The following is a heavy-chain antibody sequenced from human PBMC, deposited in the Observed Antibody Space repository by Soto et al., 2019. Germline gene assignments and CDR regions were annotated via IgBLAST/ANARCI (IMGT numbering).Heavy chain of an antibody. CDR1: GFTFSSYS. CDR3: ARDTVVVAATLDYYYYGMDV. Sequence: GGSLRLSCAASGFTFSSYSMNWVCQAPGKGLEWVSSISSSSSYIYYADSVKGRFTISRDNAKNSLYLQMNSLRAEDTAVYYCARDTVVVAATLDYYYYGMDVWGQGTTVTVSS. J-gene: IGHJ6*02. D-gene: IGHD2-15*01. V-gene: IGHV3-21*01. CDR2: ISSSSSYI.